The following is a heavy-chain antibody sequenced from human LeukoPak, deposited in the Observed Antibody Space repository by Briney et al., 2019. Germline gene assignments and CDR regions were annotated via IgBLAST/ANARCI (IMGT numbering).Heavy chain of an antibody. D-gene: IGHD3-3*02. CDR1: GYTFTSNY. CDR2: INPSGGRT. V-gene: IGHV1-46*01. CDR3: ARGAIFGVVITDY. J-gene: IGHJ4*02. Sequence: ASVTVSCNAAGYTFTSNYLHWVRQAPGQSLEWMGLINPSGGRTTYAQKFQGRVSMTRDTSTTTVYMELSSLRYEDTGVYYCARGAIFGVVITDYWGQGTLVTVSS.